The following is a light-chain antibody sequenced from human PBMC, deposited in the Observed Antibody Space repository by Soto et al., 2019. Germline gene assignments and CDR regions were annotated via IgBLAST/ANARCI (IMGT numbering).Light chain of an antibody. CDR1: SSDVGGFNY. J-gene: IGLJ1*01. CDR3: NSYTSSSTYV. CDR2: DVT. Sequence: QSALTQPASGSGSPGQSITISCTGTSSDVGGFNYVSWYQQHPGKAPKLMIYDVTNRPSGVSYRFSGSKSGNTASLTISGLQAEDEADYYCNSYTSSSTYVFGTG. V-gene: IGLV2-14*03.